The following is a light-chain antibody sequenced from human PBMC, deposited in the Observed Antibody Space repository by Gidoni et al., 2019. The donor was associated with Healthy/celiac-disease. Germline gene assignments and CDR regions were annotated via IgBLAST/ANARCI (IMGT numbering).Light chain of an antibody. V-gene: IGKV1-27*01. CDR2: AAS. CDR3: QKYNSAPWT. CDR1: QGISNY. Sequence: DIQMTQSPSSLSASVGDRVTITCRASQGISNYLAWYQQKPGKVPKLLIYAASTLQSGVPSRVSGSGSGTDFTLTISSLQPEDVATYYCQKYNSAPWTFGQXTKVEIK. J-gene: IGKJ1*01.